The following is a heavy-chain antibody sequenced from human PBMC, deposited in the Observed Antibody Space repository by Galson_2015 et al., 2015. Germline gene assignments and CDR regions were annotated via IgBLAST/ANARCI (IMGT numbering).Heavy chain of an antibody. CDR1: GGSISSSSYY. CDR2: IYYSGST. D-gene: IGHD1-26*01. J-gene: IGHJ4*02. Sequence: SETLSLTCTVSGGSISSSSYYWGWIRQPPGKGLEWIGSIYYSGSTYYNPSLKSRVTISVDTSKNQFSLKLSSVTAADTAVYYCARRGDSGSYYTRSSDYWGQGTLVTVSS. CDR3: ARRGDSGSYYTRSSDY. V-gene: IGHV4-39*01.